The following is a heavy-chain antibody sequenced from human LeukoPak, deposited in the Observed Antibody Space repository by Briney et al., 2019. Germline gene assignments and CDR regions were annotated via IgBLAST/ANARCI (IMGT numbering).Heavy chain of an antibody. J-gene: IGHJ6*02. D-gene: IGHD2-15*01. CDR3: ARGVVVVAAAYSLYAMDV. CDR2: ISYSGSI. Sequence: SQTLSLTCTVSGGSISSYYWSWIRQPPGKGLEWIGCISYSGSINYNPSLRGRVTISVDTSKNRFSLELSSVTAADTAVYYCARGVVVVAAAYSLYAMDVWGQGTTVTVS. V-gene: IGHV4-59*01. CDR1: GGSISSYY.